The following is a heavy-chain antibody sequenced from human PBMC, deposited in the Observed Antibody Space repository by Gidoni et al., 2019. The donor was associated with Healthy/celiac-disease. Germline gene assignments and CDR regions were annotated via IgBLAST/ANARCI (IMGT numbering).Heavy chain of an antibody. V-gene: IGHV3-30-3*01. CDR2: ISYDGSNK. CDR1: GFTFSSYD. CDR3: ARDLEEYSSGRIEDYYYYYGMDV. Sequence: QVQLVESGGGVVQPGRSLCLSFAASGFTFSSYDMHWVRQAPGKGLGWVAVISYDGSNKYYADSVKGRFTISRDKSKNTLYLQMNSLRAEDTAVYYCARDLEEYSSGRIEDYYYYYGMDVWGQGTTVTVSS. J-gene: IGHJ6*02. D-gene: IGHD6-19*01.